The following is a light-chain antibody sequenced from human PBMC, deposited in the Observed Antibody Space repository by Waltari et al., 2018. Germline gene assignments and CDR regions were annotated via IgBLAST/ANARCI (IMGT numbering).Light chain of an antibody. CDR1: NSNVDILHL. Sequence: QSALTQPAPVSGSPGQSITISCTAVNSNVDILHLVSWYQHHPGRNPRLLIYEISQRPSGISNRFSGSTSGNTASLTISGLQPEDEADYFCCSFAGYGIYVFGSGTQVSVL. J-gene: IGLJ1*01. CDR2: EIS. V-gene: IGLV2-23*02. CDR3: CSFAGYGIYV.